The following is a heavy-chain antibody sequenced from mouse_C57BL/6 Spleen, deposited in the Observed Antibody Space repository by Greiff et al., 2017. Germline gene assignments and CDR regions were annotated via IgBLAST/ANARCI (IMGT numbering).Heavy chain of an antibody. D-gene: IGHD1-1*01. J-gene: IGHJ1*03. V-gene: IGHV7-3*01. CDR1: GFTFTDYY. CDR3: AISPYYYGSSSWYFDV. CDR2: IRNKANGYTT. Sequence: EVHLVESGGGLVQPGGSLSLSCAASGFTFTDYYMSWVRQPPGKALEWLGFIRNKANGYTTEYSASVKGRFTISRDNSQSILYLQMNALRAEDSATYCCAISPYYYGSSSWYFDVWGTGTTVTVSS.